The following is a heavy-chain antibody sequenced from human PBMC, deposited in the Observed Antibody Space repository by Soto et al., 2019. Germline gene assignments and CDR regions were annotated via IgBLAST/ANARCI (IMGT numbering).Heavy chain of an antibody. Sequence: QVQLQQWGAGLLKPSETLSLTCAVYGGSFSGYYWSWIRQPPGKGLEWIGEINHSGSTNYNPSLKSRVTISVDTSKNQFSLKLSSVTAADTAVYYCVQRRVRGVRVQDYWGQGTLVTVSS. CDR3: VQRRVRGVRVQDY. D-gene: IGHD3-10*01. CDR1: GGSFSGYY. CDR2: INHSGST. V-gene: IGHV4-34*01. J-gene: IGHJ4*02.